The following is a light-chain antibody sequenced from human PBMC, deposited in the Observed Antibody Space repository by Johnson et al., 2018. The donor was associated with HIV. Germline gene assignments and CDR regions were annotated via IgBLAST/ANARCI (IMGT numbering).Light chain of an antibody. J-gene: IGLJ1*01. CDR2: ETN. CDR3: RTWDSSLSAYV. V-gene: IGLV1-51*02. CDR1: SSNIGNNY. Sequence: QSVLTQPPSVSVAPGQKVTISCSGSSSNIGNNYVSWYQQLPGTAPKLLIYETNKRPSGIPDRFSGSKSGTSATLGITGLQTGDEADYYCRTWDSSLSAYVLGTGTKVTVL.